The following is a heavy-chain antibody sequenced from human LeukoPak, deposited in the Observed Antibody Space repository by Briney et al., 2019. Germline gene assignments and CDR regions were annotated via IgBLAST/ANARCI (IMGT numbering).Heavy chain of an antibody. Sequence: SETLSLTCAVYGGSFSGYYWSWIRQPPGKGLEWIGEINHSGSTNYNPSLKSRVTISVDTSKNQFSLKLSSVTAADAAVYYCARILTTVTSDAFDIWGQGTMVTVSS. J-gene: IGHJ3*02. D-gene: IGHD4-17*01. CDR1: GGSFSGYY. V-gene: IGHV4-34*01. CDR2: INHSGST. CDR3: ARILTTVTSDAFDI.